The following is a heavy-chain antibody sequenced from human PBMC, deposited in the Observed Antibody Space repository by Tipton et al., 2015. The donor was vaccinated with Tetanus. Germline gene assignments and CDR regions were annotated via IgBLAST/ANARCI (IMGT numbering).Heavy chain of an antibody. J-gene: IGHJ4*02. Sequence: TLSLTCTVSGGSISSGDYYWSWIRQPPGKGLEWIGYIYYSGSTYYNPSLKSRVTISVDTSKNQFSLKLSSVTAADTAVYYCARGFGELEGFDYWGQGTLVTVSS. CDR2: IYYSGST. CDR1: GGSISSGDYY. V-gene: IGHV4-30-4*01. CDR3: ARGFGELEGFDY. D-gene: IGHD3-10*01.